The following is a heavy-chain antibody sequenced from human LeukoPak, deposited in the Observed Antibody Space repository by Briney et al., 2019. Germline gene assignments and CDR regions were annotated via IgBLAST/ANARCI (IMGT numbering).Heavy chain of an antibody. D-gene: IGHD6-6*01. J-gene: IGHJ6*02. CDR2: INHSGST. CDR3: ARGTTYSSSSPYYYYGMDV. Sequence: SETLSLTCAVYGGSFSGYYWSWIRQPPGKGLEWIGEINHSGSTNYNPSLKSRVTISVDPSKNQFSLKLSSVTAADTAVYYCARGTTYSSSSPYYYYGMDVWGQGTTVTVSS. V-gene: IGHV4-34*01. CDR1: GGSFSGYY.